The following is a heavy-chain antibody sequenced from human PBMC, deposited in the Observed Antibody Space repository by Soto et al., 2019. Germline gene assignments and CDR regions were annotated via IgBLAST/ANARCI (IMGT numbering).Heavy chain of an antibody. Sequence: QVQLQESGPGLVKPSETLSLTCAVSGDSVSNDNYYWGWIRQPPGKGLEWIGYIYYSGTTNYNSYLKSRLSLSVDMSKNQFSLKLASVTAADTAVYFCARSQRGRTAFTFDYWGQGALVTVSS. CDR2: IYYSGTT. D-gene: IGHD3-16*01. V-gene: IGHV4-61*01. CDR1: GDSVSNDNYY. CDR3: ARSQRGRTAFTFDY. J-gene: IGHJ4*02.